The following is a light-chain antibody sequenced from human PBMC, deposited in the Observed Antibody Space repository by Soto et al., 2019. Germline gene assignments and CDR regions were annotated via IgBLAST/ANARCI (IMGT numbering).Light chain of an antibody. CDR2: GAS. CDR3: QQYNKWPRT. V-gene: IGKV3-15*01. J-gene: IGKJ1*01. Sequence: EIVMTQSPATLSVSPGERATLSCRASQSISSDVAWYQQKPGQAPRLLIYGASTTATGIPARFSGSGSGTEFTLTISSLKSEDFAVYNCQQYNKWPRTFGQGTKV. CDR1: QSISSD.